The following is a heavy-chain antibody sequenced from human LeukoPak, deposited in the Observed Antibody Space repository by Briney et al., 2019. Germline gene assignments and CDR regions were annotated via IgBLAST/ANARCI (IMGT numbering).Heavy chain of an antibody. CDR3: ARGGWFGELLSLSY. D-gene: IGHD3-10*01. Sequence: SVKVSCKASRGTFSSYAISWVRQAPGQGLEWMGRIIPIFGTANYAQKFQGRVTITTDESTSTAYMELSSLRSEDTAVYYCARGGWFGELLSLSYWGQGTLVAVSS. J-gene: IGHJ4*02. CDR1: RGTFSSYA. CDR2: IIPIFGTA. V-gene: IGHV1-69*05.